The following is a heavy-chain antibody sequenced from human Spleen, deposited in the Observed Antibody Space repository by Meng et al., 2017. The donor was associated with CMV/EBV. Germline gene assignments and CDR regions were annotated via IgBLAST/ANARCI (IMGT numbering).Heavy chain of an antibody. CDR2: ITGRGSST. CDR1: GFTFSSYS. V-gene: IGHV3-23*01. Sequence: GESLKISCAASGFTFSSYSMNWVRQGPGNGLEWVSLITGRGSSTYYADSVKGRFTISRDNSKNTLYLQMNSLRAEDTAVYYCAKAPYGDNSEQAHCWGQGTLVTVSS. CDR3: AKAPYGDNSEQAHC. D-gene: IGHD4-23*01. J-gene: IGHJ4*02.